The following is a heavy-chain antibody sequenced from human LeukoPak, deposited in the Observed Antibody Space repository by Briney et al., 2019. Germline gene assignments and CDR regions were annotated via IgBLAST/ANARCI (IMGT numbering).Heavy chain of an antibody. V-gene: IGHV3-23*01. D-gene: IGHD1/OR15-1a*01. CDR1: GFTFSNYA. Sequence: GGSLRLSCVASGFTFSNYAMSWVRQAPGKGPEWVSGIRSSGDSTYYADSVKGRFTISRDNSKNTLYLQTNSLRAEDTALYYCAKGNWNKLEVFDYWGQGILVTVSS. CDR2: IRSSGDST. J-gene: IGHJ4*02. CDR3: AKGNWNKLEVFDY.